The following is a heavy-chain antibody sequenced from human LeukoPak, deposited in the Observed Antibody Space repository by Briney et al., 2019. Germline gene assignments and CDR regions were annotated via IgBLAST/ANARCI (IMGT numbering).Heavy chain of an antibody. Sequence: GGSLRLSCAASGFTFSSYEMNWVRQAPGKGLEWVSYISSSGSPIYYADSVKGRFTISRDNAKNSLYLQMNSLRAEDTAIYYCVLRGAVAAADFWGQGTLVTVSS. J-gene: IGHJ4*02. V-gene: IGHV3-48*03. CDR2: ISSSGSPI. CDR1: GFTFSSYE. CDR3: VLRGAVAAADF. D-gene: IGHD6-19*01.